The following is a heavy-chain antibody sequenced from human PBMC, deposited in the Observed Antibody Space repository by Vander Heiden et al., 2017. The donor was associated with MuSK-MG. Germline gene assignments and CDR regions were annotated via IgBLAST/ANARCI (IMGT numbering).Heavy chain of an antibody. V-gene: IGHV4-34*01. CDR3: ARGAKNYYDSSGSDY. Sequence: QVQLQQWGAGLLKPSETLSLTCAVYGGSFSGYYWSWIRQPPGKGLEWIGEINHSGSTNYNPSLKSRVTISVDTSKNQFSLKLSSVTAADTAVYYCARGAKNYYDSSGSDYWGQGTLVTVSS. J-gene: IGHJ4*02. CDR1: GGSFSGYY. CDR2: INHSGST. D-gene: IGHD3-22*01.